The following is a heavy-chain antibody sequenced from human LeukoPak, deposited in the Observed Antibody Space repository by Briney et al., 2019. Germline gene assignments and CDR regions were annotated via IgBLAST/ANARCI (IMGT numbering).Heavy chain of an antibody. CDR3: ARLVVTTTTIDY. Sequence: SETLSLTCTISGGSISIYYGSWIRAPPGKGRGWMGYLYYSGSTNYNPSLKSRVTISVTTSKHQFCLKLSSVTAADTAVYYCARLVVTTTTIDYWGEGTLVTVSS. D-gene: IGHD3-22*01. J-gene: IGHJ4*02. CDR1: GGSISIYY. V-gene: IGHV4-59*01. CDR2: LYYSGST.